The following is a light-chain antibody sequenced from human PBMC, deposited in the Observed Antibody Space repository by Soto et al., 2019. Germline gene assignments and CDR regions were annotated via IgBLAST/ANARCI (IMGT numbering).Light chain of an antibody. J-gene: IGKJ5*01. CDR1: QSVSSSY. CDR3: QQYGSSPIT. CDR2: GAS. V-gene: IGKV3-20*01. Sequence: EIVLTQSPGTLSLSPGERATLSCRASQSVSSSYLAWYQQQPGQAPRLLIYGASSRATGIPDRFSGSGSGTDFTLTISRLEPEDFPVYYCQQYGSSPITFGQGTRLEMK.